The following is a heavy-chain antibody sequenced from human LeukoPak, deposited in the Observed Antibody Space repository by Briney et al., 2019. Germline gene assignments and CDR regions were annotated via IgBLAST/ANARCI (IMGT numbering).Heavy chain of an antibody. J-gene: IGHJ4*02. V-gene: IGHV3-7*01. D-gene: IGHD3-10*01. CDR3: ARKYYYGSGSYYLSYFDY. Sequence: GGSLRLSCATSGFTFSRHWMSWVRQAPGNGPDWVANIKQDGSERYYVHSVKGRFTISRDNAKNSLYLQMNSLRAEDTAVHYCARKYYYGSGSYYLSYFDYWGQGTLVTVSS. CDR2: IKQDGSER. CDR1: GFTFSRHW.